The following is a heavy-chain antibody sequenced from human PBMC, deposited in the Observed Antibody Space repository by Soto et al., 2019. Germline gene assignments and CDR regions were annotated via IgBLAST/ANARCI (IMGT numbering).Heavy chain of an antibody. CDR2: TYYRSNWRH. CDR3: ARGVAGTGFDL. J-gene: IGHJ4*02. D-gene: IGHD6-19*01. Sequence: SQTLALTCAISGDSVSSNTAAWNWIRSSPSRGLEWLGRTYYRSNWRHDYAVSVKSRITVNPDTSKNHFSLQLNSVTPDDTAVYYCARGVAGTGFDLWGQGTLVTVSS. CDR1: GDSVSSNTAA. V-gene: IGHV6-1*01.